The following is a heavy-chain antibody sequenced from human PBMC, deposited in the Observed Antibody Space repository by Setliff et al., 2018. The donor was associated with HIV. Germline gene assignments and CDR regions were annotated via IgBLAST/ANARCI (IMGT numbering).Heavy chain of an antibody. CDR1: GGSISTYY. Sequence: PSETLSLTCTVSGGSISTYYWSWIRQPPGKGLEWIGYIYTSGSTNYNPSLKTRVTISIDTSKKQVSLKLSSVTAADTAVYYCARGLSFHDPGGFDYWGQGTLVTVSS. CDR2: IYTSGST. CDR3: ARGLSFHDPGGFDY. D-gene: IGHD3-10*01. V-gene: IGHV4-4*09. J-gene: IGHJ4*02.